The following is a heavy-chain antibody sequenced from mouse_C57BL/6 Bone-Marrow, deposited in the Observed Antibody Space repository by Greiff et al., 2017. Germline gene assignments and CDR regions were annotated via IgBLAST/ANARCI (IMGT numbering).Heavy chain of an antibody. CDR3: ARIYDYPALFAY. J-gene: IGHJ3*01. V-gene: IGHV1-81*01. D-gene: IGHD2-4*01. CDR1: GYTFTSYG. CDR2: IYPSSGYT. Sequence: VKLMESGAELARPGASVKLSCKASGYTFTSYGISWVKQRTGQGLEWIGEIYPSSGYTYYNEKFKGKATLTADKSSSTAYMELRSLTSEDSAVYFCARIYDYPALFAYWGKGTLVTVAA.